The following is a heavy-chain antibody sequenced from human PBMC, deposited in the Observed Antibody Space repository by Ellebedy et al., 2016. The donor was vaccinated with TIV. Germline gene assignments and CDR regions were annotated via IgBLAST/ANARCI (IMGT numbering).Heavy chain of an antibody. CDR3: ARVPGLAPDY. CDR2: ISAAGGT. V-gene: IGHV4-4*07. CDR1: GDSITNYY. Sequence: MPSETLSLTCSVSGDSITNYYWTRIRQPAGKGLEWIGRISAAGGTYYNPSLNSRVAMSVDASKNQFSLSLSSVTAADTAVYYCARVPGLAPDYWGQGTLATVSS. D-gene: IGHD3/OR15-3a*01. J-gene: IGHJ4*02.